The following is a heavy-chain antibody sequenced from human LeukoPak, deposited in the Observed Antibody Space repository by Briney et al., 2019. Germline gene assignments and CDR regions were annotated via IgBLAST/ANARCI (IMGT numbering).Heavy chain of an antibody. Sequence: PGGSLSLSCKASGFTFSNYAMNWVRQAPGKGLEWVSSITSVSSYKYYADSVKGRFTISRDNAQNSMLLQMISVRAKDTVIYYCARDPTADDYWGQGTLVTVSS. J-gene: IGHJ4*02. CDR2: ITSVSSYK. CDR1: GFTFSNYA. D-gene: IGHD2-2*01. CDR3: ARDPTADDY. V-gene: IGHV3-21*01.